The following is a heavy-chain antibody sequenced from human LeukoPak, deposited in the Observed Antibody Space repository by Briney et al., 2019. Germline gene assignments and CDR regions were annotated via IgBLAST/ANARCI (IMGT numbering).Heavy chain of an antibody. Sequence: GGSLRLSCAASGFTFSSYSMNWVRQAPGKGLEWVSSISSSSSYIYYADSVKGRFTISRDNAKNSLYLQMNSLRAEDTAVYYCARGPLAVAGAFDIWGQGTMVTVSS. V-gene: IGHV3-21*01. CDR2: ISSSSSYI. D-gene: IGHD6-19*01. CDR1: GFTFSSYS. CDR3: ARGPLAVAGAFDI. J-gene: IGHJ3*02.